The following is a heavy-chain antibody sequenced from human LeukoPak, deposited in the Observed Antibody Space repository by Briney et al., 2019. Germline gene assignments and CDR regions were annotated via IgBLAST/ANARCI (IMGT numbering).Heavy chain of an antibody. V-gene: IGHV1-46*01. Sequence: ASVKVSFKASGYTFTNYYMHWVRQAPGQGLEWMGIINPSGGSTSYAQKFQGRATMTRDMSTSTVYMELSSLRSEDTAVYYCARDRSGYYYDFDYWGQGTLVTVSS. CDR2: INPSGGST. J-gene: IGHJ4*02. CDR3: ARDRSGYYYDFDY. D-gene: IGHD3-22*01. CDR1: GYTFTNYY.